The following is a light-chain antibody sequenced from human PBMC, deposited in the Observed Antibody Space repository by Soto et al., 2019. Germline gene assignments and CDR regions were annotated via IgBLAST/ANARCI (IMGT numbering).Light chain of an antibody. Sequence: EVVLTQSPVTLSLSRGGRATLCSMASQSFRGLLAWYQQKPGQAPRLLIYDAYNRATGIPPRFSGSGSGTDFTLTISSLEPEDSAVYYCQQRHMWPITFGQGTRLEIK. J-gene: IGKJ5*01. CDR1: QSFRGL. V-gene: IGKV3-11*01. CDR3: QQRHMWPIT. CDR2: DAY.